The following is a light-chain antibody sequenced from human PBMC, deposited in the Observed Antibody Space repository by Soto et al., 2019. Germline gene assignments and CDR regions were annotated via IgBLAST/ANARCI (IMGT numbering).Light chain of an antibody. Sequence: EIVMTQSPATLSVSPGERATLSCRASQSLSNNLAWYQQKPGQAPRLLIYGASTRATGIPARFSGSGSGTEFTHTISSLQSGDFAVYYCQQYNYWPPYTFGQGTKVEIK. V-gene: IGKV3-15*01. CDR2: GAS. J-gene: IGKJ2*01. CDR1: QSLSNN. CDR3: QQYNYWPPYT.